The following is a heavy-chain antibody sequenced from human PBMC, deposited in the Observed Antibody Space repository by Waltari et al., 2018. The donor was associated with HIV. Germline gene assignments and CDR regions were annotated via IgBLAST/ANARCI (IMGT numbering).Heavy chain of an antibody. CDR2: ISYDGRKK. V-gene: IGHV3-30*04. D-gene: IGHD5-12*01. J-gene: IGHJ4*02. CDR3: ARGGGYSSSYYFDY. Sequence: QVQLVESGGGVVQPGRSLRLSCAASGFTFSSYAMHWVRQAPGKGMEWVAVISYDGRKKYYADSVKGRFTISRDNSKNTLYLQMNSRRAEDTAVYYCARGGGYSSSYYFDYWGQGTLVTVSS. CDR1: GFTFSSYA.